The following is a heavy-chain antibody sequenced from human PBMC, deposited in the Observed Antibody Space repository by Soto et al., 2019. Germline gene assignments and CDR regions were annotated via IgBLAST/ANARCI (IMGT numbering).Heavy chain of an antibody. J-gene: IGHJ6*02. CDR3: ARVGWNYDYYYYGMDV. V-gene: IGHV1-69*13. CDR2: IIPIFGTA. D-gene: IGHD1-7*01. CDR1: GGTFSSYG. Sequence: GASVKVSCKASGGTFSSYGISWVRQAPGQGVEWMGGIIPIFGTANYAQKFQGRVTITADESTSTAYMELSSLRSEDTAVYYCARVGWNYDYYYYGMDVWGQGTTVTVS.